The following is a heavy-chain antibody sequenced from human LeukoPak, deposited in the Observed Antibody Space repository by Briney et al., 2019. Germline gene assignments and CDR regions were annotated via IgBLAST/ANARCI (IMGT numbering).Heavy chain of an antibody. CDR1: GFTFSSYE. D-gene: IGHD6-19*01. CDR3: TRDDGTAVAGWYYYGMDV. Sequence: GGSLRLSCAASGFTFSSYEMNWVRQAPGKGLEGVSYISSSGSTIYYADSVKGRFTISRDNAKNSLYLQMNSLRAEDTAVYYCTRDDGTAVAGWYYYGMDVWGQGTTVTVSS. CDR2: ISSSGSTI. J-gene: IGHJ6*02. V-gene: IGHV3-48*03.